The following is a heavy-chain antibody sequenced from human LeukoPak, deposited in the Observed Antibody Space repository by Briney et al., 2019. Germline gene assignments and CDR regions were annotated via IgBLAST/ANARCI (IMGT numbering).Heavy chain of an antibody. J-gene: IGHJ4*02. V-gene: IGHV3-30*04. CDR2: TSFDVSNK. CDR1: GFTFSSYA. CDR3: ARGYCTSTSCYNDY. Sequence: GGSLRLSCAASGFTFSSYAMHWVRQAPGKGLEWVATTSFDVSNKYYADSVKSRFTISRDNSKNTLYLQMNSLRTEDTAVYSCARGYCTSTSCYNDYWGQGTLVTVSS. D-gene: IGHD2-2*02.